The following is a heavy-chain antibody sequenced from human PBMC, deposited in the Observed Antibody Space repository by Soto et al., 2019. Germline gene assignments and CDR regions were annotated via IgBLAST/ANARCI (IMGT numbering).Heavy chain of an antibody. CDR3: ARTPDFWSGYIYYGMDV. CDR1: GGSISSGGYY. V-gene: IGHV4-31*03. CDR2: IYYSGST. J-gene: IGHJ6*02. Sequence: SETLSLTCTVSGGSISSGGYYWSWIRQHPGKGLEWIGYIYYSGSTYYNPSLKSRVTISVDTSKNQFSLKLSSVTAADTAVYYCARTPDFWSGYIYYGMDVWAQGTTVTVSS. D-gene: IGHD3-3*01.